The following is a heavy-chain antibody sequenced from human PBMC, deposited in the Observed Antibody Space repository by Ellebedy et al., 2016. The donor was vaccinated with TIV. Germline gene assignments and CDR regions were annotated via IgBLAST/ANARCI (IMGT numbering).Heavy chain of an antibody. V-gene: IGHV1-3*01. CDR3: ARDGQYSGYVFDY. CDR2: INAGNDNT. J-gene: IGHJ4*02. Sequence: AASVKVSCKASGYTFTSYAMHWARQAPGQRLEWMGWINAGNDNTKYSQKFQGRVTITRDTSASTAYMELSSLRSEDTAVYYCARDGQYSGYVFDYWGQGTLVTVSS. CDR1: GYTFTSYA. D-gene: IGHD5-12*01.